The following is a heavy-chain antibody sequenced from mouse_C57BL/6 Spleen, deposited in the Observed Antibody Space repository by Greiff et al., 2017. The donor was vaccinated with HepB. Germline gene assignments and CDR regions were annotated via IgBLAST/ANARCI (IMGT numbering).Heavy chain of an antibody. V-gene: IGHV1-4*01. D-gene: IGHD2-5*01. J-gene: IGHJ3*01. CDR3: ARKTPSYYSNLGWFAY. Sequence: QVQLQQSGAELARPGASVKMSCKASGYTFTSYTMHWVKQRPGQGLEWIGYINPSSGYTKYNQKFKDKATLTADKSSSTAYMQLSSLTSEDSAVYYCARKTPSYYSNLGWFAYWGQGTLVTVSA. CDR2: INPSSGYT. CDR1: GYTFTSYT.